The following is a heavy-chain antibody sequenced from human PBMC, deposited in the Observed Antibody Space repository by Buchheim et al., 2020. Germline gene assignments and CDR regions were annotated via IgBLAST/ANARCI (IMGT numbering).Heavy chain of an antibody. V-gene: IGHV3-74*01. CDR1: GFTFSSYW. CDR3: ARRPDCSSTSCYNSYYYYYGMDV. CDR2: INSDGSST. D-gene: IGHD2-2*02. Sequence: EGQLVESGGGLVQPGGSLRLSCAASGFTFSSYWMHWVRQAPGKGLVWVSRINSDGSSTSYADSVKGRFTISRDNAKNTLYLQMNSLRAEDTAVYYCARRPDCSSTSCYNSYYYYYGMDVWGQGTT. J-gene: IGHJ6*02.